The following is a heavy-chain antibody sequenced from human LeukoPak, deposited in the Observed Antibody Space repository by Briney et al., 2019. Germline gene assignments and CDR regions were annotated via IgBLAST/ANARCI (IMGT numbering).Heavy chain of an antibody. V-gene: IGHV3-21*01. CDR2: ISVDSNYL. D-gene: IGHD2-15*01. Sequence: GGSLRLSRAASGFTFNTYSMNWVRQAPGKGLEWVSSISVDSNYLYYVDSLRRRFTVSRDNTKNSLHLQMNSLRAEDTAVYYCVRVHCSGGGCYQRNDGLEIWGQGTMVTVSS. J-gene: IGHJ3*02. CDR1: GFTFNTYS. CDR3: VRVHCSGGGCYQRNDGLEI.